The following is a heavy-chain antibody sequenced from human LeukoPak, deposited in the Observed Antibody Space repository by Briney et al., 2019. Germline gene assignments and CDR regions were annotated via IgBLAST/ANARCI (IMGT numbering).Heavy chain of an antibody. D-gene: IGHD3-10*01. CDR3: AKDKISGVRGALDY. CDR2: ISWNSGNI. V-gene: IGHV3-9*01. CDR1: GFTFDDYG. Sequence: GRSLRLSCAAFGFTFDDYGMHWVRQAPGKGLEWDSGISWNSGNIGYADSVKGRFTISRDNAKNSLYLQMNSLGAEDTAFYYCAKDKISGVRGALDYWGQGTLVTVSS. J-gene: IGHJ4*02.